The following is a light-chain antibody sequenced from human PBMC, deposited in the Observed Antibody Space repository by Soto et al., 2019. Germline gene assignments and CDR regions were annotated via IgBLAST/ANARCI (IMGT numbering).Light chain of an antibody. CDR3: NAYTGSGIV. Sequence: QSALTQPASVSGSPGQSITISCTATSSDVGSFNYVSWYQHHPGKAPKLMIYEVGNRPSGVSNRFSASKSGNTASLTISGLQAEDEADYYCNAYTGSGIVFGTGTKVTVL. V-gene: IGLV2-14*01. CDR1: SSDVGSFNY. CDR2: EVG. J-gene: IGLJ1*01.